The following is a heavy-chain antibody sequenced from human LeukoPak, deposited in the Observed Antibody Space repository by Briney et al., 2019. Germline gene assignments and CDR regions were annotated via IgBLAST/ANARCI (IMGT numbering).Heavy chain of an antibody. V-gene: IGHV4-59*01. D-gene: IGHD3-9*01. Sequence: SETLSLTCTVSGGSMSSFYWGWIRQPPGKGLEWIAYIYHSGDTNYNPSLKSRVTMSVDTSKKQFSLRLSSVTAADTAVYYCARESSLTTGAFDYWGQGTVVTVSS. J-gene: IGHJ4*02. CDR1: GGSMSSFY. CDR2: IYHSGDT. CDR3: ARESSLTTGAFDY.